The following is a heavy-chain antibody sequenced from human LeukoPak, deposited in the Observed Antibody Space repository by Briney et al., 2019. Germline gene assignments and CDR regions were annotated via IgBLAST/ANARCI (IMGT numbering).Heavy chain of an antibody. CDR1: RFTFSSYA. Sequence: GGSLRLSCAASRFTFSSYAMSWVRRAPGKGLEWVSGISGSGVSTYYADSVKGRFTISRDNSKNTLYLQMNSLRAEDTAKYYCAKARVGQWLGDFDYWGQGTLVTVSS. J-gene: IGHJ4*02. D-gene: IGHD6-19*01. V-gene: IGHV3-23*01. CDR2: ISGSGVST. CDR3: AKARVGQWLGDFDY.